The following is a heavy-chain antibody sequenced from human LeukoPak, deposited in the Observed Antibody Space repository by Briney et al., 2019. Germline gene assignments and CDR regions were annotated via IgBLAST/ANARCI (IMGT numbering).Heavy chain of an antibody. V-gene: IGHV3-7*03. CDR1: GFTFSSYW. D-gene: IGHD3-16*01. CDR2: INXNGXXX. Sequence: GGSLRLSCAASGFTFSSYWMNWARQAPGKGLEWVASINXNGXXXXXXXXXXXXXTISRDNAKNSLYLQMSNLRAEDTAVYFCARGGGLDVWGQGATVTVSS. J-gene: IGHJ6*02. CDR3: ARGGGLDV.